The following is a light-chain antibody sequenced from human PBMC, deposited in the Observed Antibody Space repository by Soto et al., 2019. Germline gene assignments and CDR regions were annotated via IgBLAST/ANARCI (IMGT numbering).Light chain of an antibody. Sequence: QSALTQPRSVSGSPGQSVTISCTGTSSDVGGYNSVSWYQQHPGKAPKLLIYDVAKWASGVPDRFSGSKSDNTASLTISGLQAEDEADYYCCSYAARVTFVFGIGTKVTVL. CDR3: CSYAARVTFV. CDR1: SSDVGGYNS. CDR2: DVA. J-gene: IGLJ1*01. V-gene: IGLV2-11*01.